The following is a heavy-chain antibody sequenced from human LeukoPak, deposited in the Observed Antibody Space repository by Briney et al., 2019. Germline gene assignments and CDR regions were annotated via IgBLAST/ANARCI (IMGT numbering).Heavy chain of an antibody. V-gene: IGHV3-20*04. CDR1: GFMFTSYW. J-gene: IGHJ5*02. Sequence: PGGSLRLSCAASGFMFTSYWMSWVRQAPGKGLEWVSGINWSGGGTGYAASVKGRFTISRDNSKNTLYLQMNSLRAEDTAVYYCANQGRTYYYDSSGYFADNWFDPWGQGTLVTVSS. D-gene: IGHD3-22*01. CDR2: INWSGGGT. CDR3: ANQGRTYYYDSSGYFADNWFDP.